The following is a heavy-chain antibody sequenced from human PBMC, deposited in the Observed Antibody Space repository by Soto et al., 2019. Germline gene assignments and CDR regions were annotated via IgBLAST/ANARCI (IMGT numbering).Heavy chain of an antibody. J-gene: IGHJ6*02. CDR3: SSSSLYGMDV. Sequence: SETLALTCSVSGGSLSSGYYYWSWISQPPGKGLEWSGNIYYSGNTYYTPSLKSRLIISIDTSKNQCSLKVGSVTAADTGVYYGSSSSLYGMDVWGQGTMVTVSS. CDR2: IYYSGNT. CDR1: GGSLSSGYYY. V-gene: IGHV4-30-4*01.